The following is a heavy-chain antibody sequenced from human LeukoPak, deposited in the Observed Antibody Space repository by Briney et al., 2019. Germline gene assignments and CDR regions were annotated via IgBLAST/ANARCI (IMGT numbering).Heavy chain of an antibody. V-gene: IGHV4-59*08. D-gene: IGHD3-22*01. J-gene: IGHJ4*02. CDR1: GGSISSYY. CDR2: IYYSGST. CDR3: AAYYSTGYYQGNY. Sequence: SETLSLTCTVSGGSISSYYWSWIRQPPGKGLEWIGYIYYSGSTNYNPSLKSRVTISVDKSKTQFSLKLNSVTAAYTAVYYCAAYYSTGYYQGNYCGQGTLVTVSS.